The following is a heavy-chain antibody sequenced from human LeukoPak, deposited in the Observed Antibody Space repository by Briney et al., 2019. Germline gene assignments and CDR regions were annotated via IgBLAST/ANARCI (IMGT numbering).Heavy chain of an antibody. CDR2: ISYDGSNK. CDR1: GFTFSSYG. V-gene: IGHV3-30*18. CDR3: AKDGIAVADY. Sequence: PGGSLRLSCAASGFTFSSYGMHWVRQAPGKGLEWVAVISYDGSNKHYADSVKGRFTISRDNSKNTLYLQMNSLRAEDTAVYYCAKDGIAVADYWGQGTLVTVSS. J-gene: IGHJ4*02. D-gene: IGHD6-19*01.